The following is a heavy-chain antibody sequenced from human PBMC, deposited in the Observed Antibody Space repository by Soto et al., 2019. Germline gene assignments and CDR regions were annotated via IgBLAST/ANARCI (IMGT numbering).Heavy chain of an antibody. CDR3: ARQEGTVKSGGGKGAFDI. D-gene: IGHD3-16*01. J-gene: IGHJ3*02. V-gene: IGHV4-39*01. CDR2: IYYSGST. CDR1: GGSISSSSYY. Sequence: SETLSLTCTVSGGSISSSSYYWGWIRQPPGKGLEWIGSIYYSGSTYYNPSLKSRVTISVDTSKNRFSLKLTSVTAADTAVYYCARQEGTVKSGGGKGAFDIWGQGTMVTVSS.